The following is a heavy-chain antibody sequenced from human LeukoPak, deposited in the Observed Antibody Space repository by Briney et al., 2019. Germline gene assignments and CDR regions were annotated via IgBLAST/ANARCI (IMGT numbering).Heavy chain of an antibody. V-gene: IGHV4-39*01. CDR1: GGSISSSSYY. D-gene: IGHD5-24*01. CDR2: IYYSGST. J-gene: IGHJ4*02. Sequence: SETLSLTCTVSGGSISSSSYYWGWIRQPPGKGLEWIGSIYYSGSTYYNPSLKRRVTISVDTSKNQFSLKLSSVTAADTAVYYCARHVMALSRDPYYFDYWGQGTLVTVSS. CDR3: ARHVMALSRDPYYFDY.